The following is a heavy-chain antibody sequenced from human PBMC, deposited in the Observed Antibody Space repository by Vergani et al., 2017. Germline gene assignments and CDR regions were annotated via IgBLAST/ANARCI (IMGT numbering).Heavy chain of an antibody. CDR1: GFTSSSYS. CDR2: ISSSSSTI. Sequence: EVQLVESGGGLVQPGRSLRLSCAASGFTSSSYSMNWVRQAPGKGLEWVSYISSSSSTIYYADSVKGRFTISRDNAKNSLYLQMNSLRAEDTAVYYCARDRSLIAVFYGMDVWGQGTTVTVSS. J-gene: IGHJ6*02. V-gene: IGHV3-48*01. D-gene: IGHD6-19*01. CDR3: ARDRSLIAVFYGMDV.